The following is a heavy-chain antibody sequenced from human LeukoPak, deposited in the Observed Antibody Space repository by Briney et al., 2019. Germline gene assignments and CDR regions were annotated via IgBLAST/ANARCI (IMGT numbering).Heavy chain of an antibody. V-gene: IGHV4-30-4*01. CDR1: GDSISSGDYY. CDR3: AIVGVVAATIDY. J-gene: IGHJ4*02. D-gene: IGHD2-15*01. Sequence: SETLSLTCTVSGDSISSGDYYWSWIRQPPGKGLEWIGYIYYSGSTYYNPSLKSRVTISVDTSKNHFSLQLSSVTAADTAVYYCAIVGVVAATIDYWGQGTLVTVSS. CDR2: IYYSGST.